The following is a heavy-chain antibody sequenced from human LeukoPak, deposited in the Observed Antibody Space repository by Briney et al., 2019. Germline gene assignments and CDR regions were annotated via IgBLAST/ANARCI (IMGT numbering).Heavy chain of an antibody. CDR2: IYTSGST. CDR1: GGSISSYC. J-gene: IGHJ6*03. V-gene: IGHV4-4*07. CDR3: ARDNPPRYYYLDV. Sequence: PSETLSLTCTVSGGSISSYCWIWIRQPAGKGLEWIGRIYTSGSTNYNHSLQGRVTMSVDTSKNQFSLKLSTVTAADTAVYYCARDNPPRYYYLDVWGKGTTVTVSS.